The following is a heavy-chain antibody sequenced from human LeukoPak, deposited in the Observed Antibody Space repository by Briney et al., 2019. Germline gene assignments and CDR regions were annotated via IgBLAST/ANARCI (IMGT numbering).Heavy chain of an antibody. CDR2: ISYDGSNK. V-gene: IGHV3-30*18. D-gene: IGHD3-10*01. J-gene: IGHJ6*04. CDR1: GFTFSSYG. Sequence: PGRSLRLSCAASGFTFSSYGMHWVRQAPGKWLEWVAVISYDGSNKYYADSVKGRFTISRDNSKNTLYLQMNSLRAEDTAVYYCAKDPWFGEPQFYYYYYYGMDVWGKGTTVTVSS. CDR3: AKDPWFGEPQFYYYYYYGMDV.